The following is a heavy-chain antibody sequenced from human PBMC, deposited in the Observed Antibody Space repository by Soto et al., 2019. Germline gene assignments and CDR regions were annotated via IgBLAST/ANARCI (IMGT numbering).Heavy chain of an antibody. CDR3: ARGPSGYVDY. D-gene: IGHD2-15*01. CDR2: INTFGTT. CDR1: GFGVANNY. V-gene: IGHV3-53*01. Sequence: HPGGSLRLSCAASGFGVANNYMTWVRQAPGRGLEWVSVINTFGTTHYADSVRGRFTISRDESKNIVFLQMSSLRGEDTAVYYCARGPSGYVDYWGHGTQVTVSS. J-gene: IGHJ4*01.